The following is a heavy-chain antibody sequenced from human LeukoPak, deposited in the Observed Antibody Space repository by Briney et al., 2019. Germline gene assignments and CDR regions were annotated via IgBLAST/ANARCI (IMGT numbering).Heavy chain of an antibody. CDR3: AREVADTAIDY. CDR1: GFTFSSYS. J-gene: IGHJ4*02. V-gene: IGHV3-21*01. D-gene: IGHD5-18*01. CDR2: ISSSSSYI. Sequence: GGSLRLSCAASGFTFSSYSMNWVRQAPGKGLEWVSSISSSSSYIYYADSVKGRFTISRDNAKNSLYLQMNSLRAEDTAVYYCAREVADTAIDYWGQGTLVTVSS.